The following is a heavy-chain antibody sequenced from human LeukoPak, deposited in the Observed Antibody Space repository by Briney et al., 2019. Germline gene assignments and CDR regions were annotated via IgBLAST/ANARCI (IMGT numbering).Heavy chain of an antibody. CDR3: ARGGVNYWNPRY. CDR1: GFTVSSYY. J-gene: IGHJ4*02. V-gene: IGHV3-53*01. Sequence: GGSLRLSGVPFGFTVSSYYMSWARKAPGKGLEWVSLLYTGGTTYYADSVEGRFTISRDDSKNTIYLQMNTLRAEDTAVYYCARGGVNYWNPRYWGQGTLVTVSS. CDR2: LYTGGTT. D-gene: IGHD1-1*01.